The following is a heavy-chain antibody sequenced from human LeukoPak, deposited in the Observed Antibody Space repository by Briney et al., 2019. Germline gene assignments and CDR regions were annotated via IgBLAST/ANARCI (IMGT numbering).Heavy chain of an antibody. J-gene: IGHJ4*02. CDR1: GGTFSSYA. CDR3: VWGYYSTIALDY. D-gene: IGHD3-22*01. CDR2: IIPIFGTA. Sequence: SVKVSCKASGGTFSSYAISWVRQAPGQGLEWMGGIIPIFGTANYAQKFQGSVTITADKSTSQAYMELTSLRFEDTAVYYCVWGYYSTIALDYWGLGTLVTVSS. V-gene: IGHV1-69*06.